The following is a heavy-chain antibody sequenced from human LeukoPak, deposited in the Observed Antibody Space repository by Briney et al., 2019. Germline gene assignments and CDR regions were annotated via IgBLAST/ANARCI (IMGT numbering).Heavy chain of an antibody. CDR3: ARLRLGGYDYPYYFDY. D-gene: IGHD5-12*01. CDR2: IYTSGST. CDR1: GGSISSYY. Sequence: SETLSLTCTVSGGSISSYYRSWIRQPPGKGLEWIGYIYTSGSTNYNPSPKSRVTISVDTSKNQFSLKLSSVTAADTAVYYCARLRLGGYDYPYYFDYWGQGTLVTVSS. J-gene: IGHJ4*02. V-gene: IGHV4-4*09.